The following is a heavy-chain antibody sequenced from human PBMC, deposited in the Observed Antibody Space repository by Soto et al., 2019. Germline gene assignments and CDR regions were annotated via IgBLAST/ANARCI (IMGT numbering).Heavy chain of an antibody. D-gene: IGHD3-16*01. CDR1: GFSFSVYG. V-gene: IGHV3-33*01. CDR3: AAWAEGATEVH. CDR2: IWYDASKQ. J-gene: IGHJ4*02. Sequence: GSLRRSCETSGFSFSVYGMHWVRQAPGKGLEWVAVIWYDASKQFYAASVEGRFTISRDNSKAILYLQMNSLRAEDTAVYYCAAWAEGATEVHWGQGTLVIVSS.